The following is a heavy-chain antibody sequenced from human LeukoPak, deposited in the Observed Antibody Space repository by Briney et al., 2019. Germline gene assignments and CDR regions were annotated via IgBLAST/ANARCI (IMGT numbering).Heavy chain of an antibody. D-gene: IGHD3-22*01. CDR2: MSIYNGNT. J-gene: IGHJ3*02. V-gene: IGHV1-18*01. Sequence: GGSVNASPEASRYTFTKLVISWGRQAAGHEGEGRGGMSIYNGNTNFAQTLQGRVTMTTDTSTSTAHMELRSLKSDDTAVYYCATFAWSNSGYYYHDAFDIWGQGKMVTVSS. CDR3: ATFAWSNSGYYYHDAFDI. CDR1: RYTFTKLV.